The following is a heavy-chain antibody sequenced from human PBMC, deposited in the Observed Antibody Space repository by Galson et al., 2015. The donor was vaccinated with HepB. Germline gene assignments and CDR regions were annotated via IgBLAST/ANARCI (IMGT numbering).Heavy chain of an antibody. V-gene: IGHV3-30-3*01. CDR2: ISYDGSNK. Sequence: QAPGKGLEWVAVISYDGSNKYYADSVKGRFTISRDNSKNTPYLQMNSLRAEDTAVYYCARDPTYSSALDYWGQGTLVTVSS. CDR3: ARDPTYSSALDY. J-gene: IGHJ4*02. D-gene: IGHD6-19*01.